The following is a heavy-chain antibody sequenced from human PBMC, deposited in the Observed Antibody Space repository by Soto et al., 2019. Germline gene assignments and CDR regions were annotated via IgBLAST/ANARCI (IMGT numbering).Heavy chain of an antibody. CDR3: ARDVYYYDSSAYWAY. CDR2: ITGSSSYI. V-gene: IGHV3-21*02. CDR1: GFTFSSYS. Sequence: EVQLVESGGGLVKPGGSLRLSCAASGFTFSSYSMNWVRQAPGKGLEWVSSITGSSSYIYYADSVKGRSTISRDNAKNSMYLQMNSLRAEDTAVYYCARDVYYYDSSAYWAYWGQGTLVTVSS. D-gene: IGHD3-22*01. J-gene: IGHJ4*02.